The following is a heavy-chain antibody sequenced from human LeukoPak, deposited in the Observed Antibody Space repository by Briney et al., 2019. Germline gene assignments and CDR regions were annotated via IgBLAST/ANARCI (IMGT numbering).Heavy chain of an antibody. CDR1: GFTFSRYW. Sequence: KPGGSLRLSCAASGFTFSRYWMSWVRQAPGKGLEWVGRIKRKTDGGATDYAAPVKARFTISRDDSKNTLYLHMNSLKTEDTGVYYCTSPSSPYYYYNMDVWGQGTTVTVSS. J-gene: IGHJ6*02. V-gene: IGHV3-15*01. CDR3: TSPSSPYYYYNMDV. CDR2: IKRKTDGGAT.